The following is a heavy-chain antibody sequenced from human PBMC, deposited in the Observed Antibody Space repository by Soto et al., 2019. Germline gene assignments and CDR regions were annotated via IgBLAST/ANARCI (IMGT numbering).Heavy chain of an antibody. CDR2: MSYTTTS. J-gene: IGHJ4*01. CDR1: VGSTRSRRYY. Sequence: SESLYSTGTVSVGSTRSRRYYWGWVLQPPGKGLEWIGSMSYTTTSYYAPSLRSRAVISVDTAKNQFSLRLSSVTAADTAVYYCTRHGRPDITIFGVAASNFVTWGHGTLVTVSS. V-gene: IGHV4-39*01. D-gene: IGHD3-3*01. CDR3: TRHGRPDITIFGVAASNFVT.